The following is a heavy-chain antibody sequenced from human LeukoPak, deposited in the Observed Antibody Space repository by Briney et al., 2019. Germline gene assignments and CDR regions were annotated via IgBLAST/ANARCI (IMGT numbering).Heavy chain of an antibody. D-gene: IGHD3-10*01. CDR1: GGSISSYY. CDR2: IYYSGST. V-gene: IGHV4-59*01. CDR3: AGDYRGWGSGSYLVTALPSYYFDY. J-gene: IGHJ4*02. Sequence: SETLTLTCTVSGGSISSYYWSWIRQPPGKGLEWIGYIYYSGSTNYNPSLKSRVTISVDTSKYQFSLKLSSVTAADTAVYYCAGDYRGWGSGSYLVTALPSYYFDYWGQGTLVTVSS.